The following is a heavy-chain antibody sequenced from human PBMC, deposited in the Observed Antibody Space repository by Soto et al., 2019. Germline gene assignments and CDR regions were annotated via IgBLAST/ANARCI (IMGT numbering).Heavy chain of an antibody. Sequence: ASVKVSCKASGYPFTSYGISWVRQAPGQGLEWVAWISAYNGKRDTAEKFQGRVTMTLDTSTDTAHMELGDLTSADTAVYYCARSTSEHIVVVIAYSDIWGQGTMVTVSS. CDR3: ARSTSEHIVVVIAYSDI. D-gene: IGHD2-21*01. CDR2: ISAYNGKR. J-gene: IGHJ3*02. V-gene: IGHV1-18*01. CDR1: GYPFTSYG.